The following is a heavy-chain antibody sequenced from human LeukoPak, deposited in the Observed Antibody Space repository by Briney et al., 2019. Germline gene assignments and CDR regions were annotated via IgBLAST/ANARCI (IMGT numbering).Heavy chain of an antibody. CDR2: IYPGDSDT. CDR3: ARLVSDVWGSYPPAYYFDY. Sequence: GESLKISCKGSGYSFTSYWIGWVRQMPGKGLEWMGIIYPGDSDTRYSPSFQGQVTISADKSISTAYLQWSSLKASDTAMYYCARLVSDVWGSYPPAYYFDYWGQGTLVTVSS. V-gene: IGHV5-51*01. CDR1: GYSFTSYW. J-gene: IGHJ4*02. D-gene: IGHD3-16*02.